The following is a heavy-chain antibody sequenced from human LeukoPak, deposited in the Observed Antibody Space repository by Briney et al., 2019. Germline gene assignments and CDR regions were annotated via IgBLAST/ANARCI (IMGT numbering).Heavy chain of an antibody. CDR2: IYYSGST. CDR1: GGSISTYY. CDR3: ARGGPPSGNYYYGMDV. J-gene: IGHJ6*02. D-gene: IGHD6-6*01. V-gene: IGHV4-59*01. Sequence: SETLSLTCTVSGGSISTYYGNWIRQAPGKGLEWIGYIYYSGSTNYNPSLKSRVTISVDTSKNQFSLKLSSVTAADTAVYYCARGGPPSGNYYYGMDVWGQGTTVTVSS.